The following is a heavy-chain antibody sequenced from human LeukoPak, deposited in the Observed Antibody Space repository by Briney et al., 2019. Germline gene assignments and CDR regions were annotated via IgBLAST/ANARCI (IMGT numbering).Heavy chain of an antibody. CDR1: GGSISGYY. J-gene: IGHJ6*02. CDR2: INHSGST. Sequence: PSETLSLTCTVSGGSISGYYWSWIRQPPGKGLEWIGEINHSGSTNYNPSLKSRVTISVDTSKSQFSLKLSSVTAADTAVYYCARINGSGSVRRYYYGLDVWGQGTTVTVSS. V-gene: IGHV4-34*01. CDR3: ARINGSGSVRRYYYGLDV. D-gene: IGHD3-10*01.